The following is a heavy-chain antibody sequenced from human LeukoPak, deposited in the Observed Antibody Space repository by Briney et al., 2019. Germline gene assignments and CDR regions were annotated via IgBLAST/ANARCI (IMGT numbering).Heavy chain of an antibody. CDR2: IYYSGST. CDR3: ARDLYNWLDP. V-gene: IGHV4-59*01. CDR1: GGSINSYY. Sequence: SETLSLTCTVSGGSINSYYWSWIRQPPGKGLEWIGYIYYSGSTNYNPSLKSRVTISVDTSKNQFSLKLSSVTPADTAVYYCARDLYNWLDPWGQGTLVTVSS. J-gene: IGHJ5*02.